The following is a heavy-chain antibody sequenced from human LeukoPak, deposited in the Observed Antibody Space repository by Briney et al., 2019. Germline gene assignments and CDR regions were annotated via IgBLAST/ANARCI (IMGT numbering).Heavy chain of an antibody. Sequence: GGSLTLSCAASGFTFSSYAMSWVRQAPGKGLEWVSAISGSGRSTYYADSVKGRFTISRDNSKNTLYLQMNSLRAEDTAVYYCAKLDGPAAIHFDYWGQGTLVTVSS. CDR1: GFTFSSYA. D-gene: IGHD2-2*01. V-gene: IGHV3-23*01. CDR2: ISGSGRST. CDR3: AKLDGPAAIHFDY. J-gene: IGHJ4*02.